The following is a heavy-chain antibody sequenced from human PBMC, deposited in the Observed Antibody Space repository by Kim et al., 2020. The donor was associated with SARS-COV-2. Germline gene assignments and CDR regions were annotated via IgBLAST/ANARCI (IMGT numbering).Heavy chain of an antibody. V-gene: IGHV3-73*01. D-gene: IGHD1-1*01. CDR3: TSGPGTTLAFWVAFD. J-gene: IGHJ3*02. Sequence: GGSLRLSCAASGFTFSSSAMHWVRQASGQGLEWVGRIRSKANSYATVYAASVKGRFTISRDDSKSTAYLQMNSLKTEDTAVYYCTSGPGTTLAFWVAFD. CDR1: GFTFSSSA. CDR2: IRSKANSYAT.